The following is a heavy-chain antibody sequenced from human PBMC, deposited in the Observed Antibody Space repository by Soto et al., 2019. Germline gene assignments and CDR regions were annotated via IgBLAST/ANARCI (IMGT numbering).Heavy chain of an antibody. CDR1: GSTFSGDW. V-gene: IGHV3-74*01. CDR3: ARGPRGLYHHDY. CDR2: INMDGSST. D-gene: IGHD2-2*01. J-gene: IGHJ4*02. Sequence: GGSLRLSCAASGSTFSGDWMHWVRQGAGKGLVWVSRINMDGSSTNYADSVKGRFTISRDNAKNTLYLQMNSLRVDDTAVYYCARGPRGLYHHDYWGQGALVTVSS.